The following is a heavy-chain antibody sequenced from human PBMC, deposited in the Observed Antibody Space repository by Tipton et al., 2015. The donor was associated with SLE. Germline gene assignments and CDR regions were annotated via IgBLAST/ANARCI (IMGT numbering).Heavy chain of an antibody. CDR2: IYYSGST. D-gene: IGHD6-13*01. V-gene: IGHV4-59*01. Sequence: TLSLTCAVYGGSFSGYYWNWIRQPPGKGLEWIGYIYYSGSTNYNPSLKSRVTISVDTSKNQFSLKLSSVTAADTAVYYCARSSWYSSSPSEYWGQGTLVTVSS. CDR1: GGSFSGYY. J-gene: IGHJ4*02. CDR3: ARSSWYSSSPSEY.